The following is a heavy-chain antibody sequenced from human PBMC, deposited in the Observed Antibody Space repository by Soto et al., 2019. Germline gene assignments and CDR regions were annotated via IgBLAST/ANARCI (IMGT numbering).Heavy chain of an antibody. CDR1: GFTFSSYA. CDR2: ISYDGSNK. CDR3: VRGGNRCECRGPCFDS. J-gene: IGHJ4*02. D-gene: IGHD1-26*01. V-gene: IGHV3-30-3*01. Sequence: QVQLVESGGGVVQPGRSLRLSCAASGFTFSSYAMHWVRQAPGKGLEWVAVISYDGSNKYYADSVKGRFTISRDNSKNRLYLQMHSLETEDTAVHYCVRGGNRCECRGPCFDSWGQGNLVTLSS.